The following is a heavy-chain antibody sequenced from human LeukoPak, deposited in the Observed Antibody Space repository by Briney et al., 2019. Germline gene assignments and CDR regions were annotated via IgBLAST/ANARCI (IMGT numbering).Heavy chain of an antibody. CDR2: INPNSGGT. D-gene: IGHD2-15*01. CDR3: AREEFGGYCSGGSCYSLDY. CDR1: GYTFTGYY. J-gene: IGHJ4*02. V-gene: IGHV1-2*02. Sequence: EASVKVSCKASGYTFTGYYMHWVRQAPGQGLEWMGWINPNSGGTNYVQKFQGRVTMTRDTSISTAYMELSRLRSDDTAVYYCAREEFGGYCSGGSCYSLDYWGQGTLVTVSS.